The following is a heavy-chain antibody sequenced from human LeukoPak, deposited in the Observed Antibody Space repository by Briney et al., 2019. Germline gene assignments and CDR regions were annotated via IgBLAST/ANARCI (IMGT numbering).Heavy chain of an antibody. CDR2: IYSGGST. CDR3: ARDRYDGEISWFDP. J-gene: IGHJ5*02. D-gene: IGHD3-10*01. CDR1: GFTVSSNY. V-gene: IGHV3-53*01. Sequence: GGSLRLSCAASGFTVSSNYMSWVRQAPGKGLEWVSVIYSGGSTYYADSVKGRFTISRDNSKNTLYLQMNSLRAEDTAVYYCARDRYDGEISWFDPWGQGTLVTVSS.